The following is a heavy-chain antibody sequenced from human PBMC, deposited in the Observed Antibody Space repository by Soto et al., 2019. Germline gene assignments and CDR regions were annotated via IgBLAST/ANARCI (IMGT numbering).Heavy chain of an antibody. CDR1: GFTFSTYG. D-gene: IGHD5-18*01. V-gene: IGHV3-30*18. J-gene: IGHJ2*01. CDR2: ISYDGSNK. Sequence: QVQLVESGGGVVQPGRSLRLSCAASGFTFSTYGMHWVRQAPGKGLQWVALISYDGSNKYYADSVKGRFTISRDNSKNSLSLQMNSLRAEDTAVYYCAKDVDTAMIGVWYFDLWGRGTLVTVSS. CDR3: AKDVDTAMIGVWYFDL.